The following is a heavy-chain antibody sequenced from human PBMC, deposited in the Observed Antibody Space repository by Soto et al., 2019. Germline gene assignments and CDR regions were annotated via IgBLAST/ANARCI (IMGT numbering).Heavy chain of an antibody. Sequence: QVQLVQPGAEMMKPGASMKVSCKASGDTLSRHYVHWVRQAPGQGLEWMGRINPSDGDTTYAPETYDRVTMTRDTSTNTVFMDLSSLRSDDTAVYYCVTCVKGDFDVWGQGTTVVVS. CDR1: GDTLSRHY. CDR2: INPSDGDT. CDR3: VTCVKGDFDV. J-gene: IGHJ6*01. D-gene: IGHD3-3*01. V-gene: IGHV1-46*03.